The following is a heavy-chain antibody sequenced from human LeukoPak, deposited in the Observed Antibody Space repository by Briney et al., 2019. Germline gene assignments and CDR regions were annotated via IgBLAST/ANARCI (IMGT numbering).Heavy chain of an antibody. CDR2: INPNSGGT. CDR3: ARPLSSGWYPYFDY. V-gene: IGHV1-2*02. Sequence: ASVKVSCKASGYTFTVYYMHWVRQAPGQGLEWMGWINPNSGGTNYAQKFQGRVTMTRDTSISTAYMELSRLRSDDTAVYYCARPLSSGWYPYFDYWGQGTLVTVSS. J-gene: IGHJ4*02. D-gene: IGHD6-19*01. CDR1: GYTFTVYY.